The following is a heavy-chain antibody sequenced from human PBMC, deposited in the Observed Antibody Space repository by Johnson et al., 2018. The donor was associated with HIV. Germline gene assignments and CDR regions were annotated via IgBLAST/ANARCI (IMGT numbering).Heavy chain of an antibody. J-gene: IGHJ3*02. CDR3: ARDPDGTPGAFDI. V-gene: IGHV3-7*03. CDR2: IKQDGSEK. Sequence: VQLVESGGGVVQPGRSLRLSCAASGFIFSNYPMHWVRQAPGKGLEWVANIKQDGSEKYYVDSVKGRFTISRDNAKNSLYLQMNSLRAEDTAVYYCARDPDGTPGAFDIWGQGTKVTVSS. D-gene: IGHD2-15*01. CDR1: GFIFSNYP.